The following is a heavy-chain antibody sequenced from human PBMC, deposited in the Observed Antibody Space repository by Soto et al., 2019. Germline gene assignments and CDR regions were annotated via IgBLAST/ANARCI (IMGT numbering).Heavy chain of an antibody. V-gene: IGHV1-18*01. J-gene: IGHJ4*02. CDR2: ISADNGNT. Sequence: ASVKVSCKAFGYTFTSYGISWVRQAPGQGLEWMGWISADNGNTHYAQKLQGRVTMTTDTSTNTAYMELRSLRSDDTAVYYCARDRWEVLGGDYWGQGTLVTVS. CDR1: GYTFTSYG. D-gene: IGHD1-26*01. CDR3: ARDRWEVLGGDY.